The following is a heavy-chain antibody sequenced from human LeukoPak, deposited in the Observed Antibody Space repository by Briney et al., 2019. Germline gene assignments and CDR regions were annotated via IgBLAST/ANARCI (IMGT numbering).Heavy chain of an antibody. Sequence: PGGSLRLSCAASGFSFNGFEMNWVRQGPGKGLEWVSLISSSGSDMFYADSVRGRFTVSRDNGKNALFLQMTSLRVEDTGVYYCARERPLVGAPDLWGQGTVATVSS. D-gene: IGHD2-15*01. CDR2: ISSSGSDM. CDR1: GFSFNGFE. V-gene: IGHV3-48*03. J-gene: IGHJ5*02. CDR3: ARERPLVGAPDL.